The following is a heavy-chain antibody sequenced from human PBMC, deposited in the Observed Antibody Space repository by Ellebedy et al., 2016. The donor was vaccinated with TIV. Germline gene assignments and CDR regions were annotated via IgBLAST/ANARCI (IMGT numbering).Heavy chain of an antibody. J-gene: IGHJ4*02. CDR3: AGSPSTGY. V-gene: IGHV3-53*01. D-gene: IGHD4-17*01. CDR1: GFTVNNNY. CDR2: IYSGGNT. Sequence: PGGFLRLSCAASGFTVNNNYMSRVRQAPGKGLEWVSVIYSGGNTYYADSVKGRFTISRDNSKNTLYLQMNSLRAEDTAVYYCAGSPSTGYWGQGTLVTVSS.